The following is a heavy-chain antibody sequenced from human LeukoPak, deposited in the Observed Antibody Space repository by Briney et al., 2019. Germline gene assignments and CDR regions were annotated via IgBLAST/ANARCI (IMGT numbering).Heavy chain of an antibody. D-gene: IGHD4-17*01. V-gene: IGHV4-38-2*01. CDR3: AKVGAYGDYARHDY. J-gene: IGHJ4*02. Sequence: SETLSLTCAVSGYSISSGSYWGWIRQPPGKGLEWIGNMFHSGDTYHNPSLKSRVTISADTSKNQFSLKLTSVTAAGTAVYYCAKVGAYGDYARHDYWGQGTLVTASS. CDR1: GYSISSGSY. CDR2: MFHSGDT.